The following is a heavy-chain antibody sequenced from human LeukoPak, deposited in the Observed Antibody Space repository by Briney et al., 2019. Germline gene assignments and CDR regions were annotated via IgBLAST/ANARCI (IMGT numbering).Heavy chain of an antibody. V-gene: IGHV4-59*01. CDR3: ARGPAAGIDTGHYDY. CDR1: GVYISSYY. CDR2: IYYTGST. J-gene: IGHJ4*02. Sequence: SETLSLTCTVSGVYISSYYWTWIRQPPGKGLEWIGHIYYTGSTTYNPSLKSRVTISVDTSKNQFSLKLTSVTAADTAVYYCARGPAAGIDTGHYDYWGQGTLVTVSS. D-gene: IGHD6-13*01.